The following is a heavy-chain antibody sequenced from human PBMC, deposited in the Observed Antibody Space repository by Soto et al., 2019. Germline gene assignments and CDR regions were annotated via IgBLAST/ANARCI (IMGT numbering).Heavy chain of an antibody. CDR1: GGSISSYY. Sequence: QVQLQESGPGLVRPSETLSLTCSVSGGSISSYYWSWIRQPPAKGLEWIGSIYNRGSTDYNPSLKSRVTMSVDRSKNQFSLKLNSVTAADTAMYFCARQQGDRPTRYRYWGQGTLVTVSP. J-gene: IGHJ4*02. D-gene: IGHD3-16*02. CDR2: IYNRGST. V-gene: IGHV4-59*08. CDR3: ARQQGDRPTRYRY.